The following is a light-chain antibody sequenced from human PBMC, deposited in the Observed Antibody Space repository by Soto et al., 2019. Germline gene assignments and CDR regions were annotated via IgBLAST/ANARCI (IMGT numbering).Light chain of an antibody. Sequence: DIQMTQSPSTLSASVGDRVTITCRASQSISSWLAWYQQKPGTAPKLLIYKASSLQSGVPSRFSGSRSGTEFTLTISSLQPDDFATYYCQQYGSFSPITFGGGTKVDIK. J-gene: IGKJ4*01. CDR1: QSISSW. CDR2: KAS. V-gene: IGKV1-5*03. CDR3: QQYGSFSPIT.